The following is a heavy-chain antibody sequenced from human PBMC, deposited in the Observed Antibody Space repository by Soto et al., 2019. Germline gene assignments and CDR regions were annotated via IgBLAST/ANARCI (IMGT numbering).Heavy chain of an antibody. CDR1: GCTFTRYG. J-gene: IGHJ4*02. D-gene: IGHD1-26*01. CDR2: ISTYSDDI. Sequence: AAVKVSCKARGCTFTRYGIAWVRQAPGQGLEWMGWISTYSDDIKYAQTLQGRVTMTTDTSTRTASMELRSLTSDDTAVYYCVRGYSGSYNFDYWGQGTLVTVSS. CDR3: VRGYSGSYNFDY. V-gene: IGHV1-18*04.